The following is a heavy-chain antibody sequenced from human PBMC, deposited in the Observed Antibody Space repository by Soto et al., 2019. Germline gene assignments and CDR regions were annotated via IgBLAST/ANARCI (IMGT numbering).Heavy chain of an antibody. V-gene: IGHV3-74*01. J-gene: IGHJ6*02. CDR1: GFTFSNYW. D-gene: IGHD3-22*01. Sequence: PGGSLRLSCAVSGFTFSNYWMEWVRQAPGKGLVWVSRINNDGSATDYADSVKGRFTVSRDNAKNTLYLQMNSLRAEDTAIYYCARAADDSADYYLFRPTAQTYAMDVWGQGTTVTVSS. CDR2: INNDGSAT. CDR3: ARAADDSADYYLFRPTAQTYAMDV.